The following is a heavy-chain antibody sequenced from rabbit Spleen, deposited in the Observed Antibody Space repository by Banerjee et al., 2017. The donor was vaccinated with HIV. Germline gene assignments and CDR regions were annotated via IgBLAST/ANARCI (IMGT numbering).Heavy chain of an antibody. J-gene: IGHJ3*01. V-gene: IGHV1S45*01. D-gene: IGHD1-1*01. CDR1: GFDFSSYS. Sequence: QEQLVESGGGLVQPGGSLTLSCKTSGFDFSSYSMSWVRQAPGKGLEWIGCIEPVDGGSTDYASWAKGRFTISKASSTTVTLQMTSLTAADSAAYFCARDLVGVIGWNFYLWGQGTLVTVS. CDR3: ARDLVGVIGWNFYL. CDR2: IEPVDGGST.